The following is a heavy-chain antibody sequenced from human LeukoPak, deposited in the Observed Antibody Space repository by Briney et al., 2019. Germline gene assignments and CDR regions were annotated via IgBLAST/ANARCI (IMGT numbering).Heavy chain of an antibody. D-gene: IGHD3-22*01. CDR2: IWYDGSNK. CDR3: ARDLYYYDSSGYFDY. Sequence: PGGSLRLSCAASGLTFSIYAMHWVRQAPGKGLEWVAVIWYDGSNKYYADSVKGRFTISRDNSKNTLYLQMNSLRAEDTAVYYCARDLYYYDSSGYFDYWGQGTLVTVSS. CDR1: GLTFSIYA. V-gene: IGHV3-33*08. J-gene: IGHJ4*02.